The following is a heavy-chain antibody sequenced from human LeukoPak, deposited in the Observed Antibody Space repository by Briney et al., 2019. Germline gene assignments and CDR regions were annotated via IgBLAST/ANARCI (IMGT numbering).Heavy chain of an antibody. CDR3: ARDLAEILLWLRHYYYGMDV. D-gene: IGHD3-10*01. CDR2: ISWNSGSI. V-gene: IGHV3-9*01. J-gene: IGHJ6*02. Sequence: GGSLRLSCAASGFTFDDYAMHWVRQAPGKGLEWVSGISWNSGSIGYADSVKGRFTISRDNSKNTLYLQMNSLRAEDTAVYYCARDLAEILLWLRHYYYGMDVWGQGTTVTVSS. CDR1: GFTFDDYA.